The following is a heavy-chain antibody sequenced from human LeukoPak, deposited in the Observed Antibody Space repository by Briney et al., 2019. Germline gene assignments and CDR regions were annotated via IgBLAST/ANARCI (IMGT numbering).Heavy chain of an antibody. J-gene: IGHJ6*02. CDR2: ISWNSDSI. CDR1: GFTFDDYA. D-gene: IGHD3-9*01. Sequence: GRSLRLSCAASGFTFDDYAMHWVRQAPGKGLEWVSGISWNSDSIGYADSVKGRFTISRDNAKNSLYLQMNSLRAEDTALYYCAKDYDILTGPHYYYGMDVWGQGTTVTVSS. V-gene: IGHV3-9*01. CDR3: AKDYDILTGPHYYYGMDV.